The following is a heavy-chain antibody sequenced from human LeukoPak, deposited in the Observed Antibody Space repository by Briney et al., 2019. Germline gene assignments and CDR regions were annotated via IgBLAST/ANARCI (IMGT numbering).Heavy chain of an antibody. J-gene: IGHJ5*02. V-gene: IGHV3-66*02. D-gene: IGHD3-10*01. Sequence: PGGSLRLSCAASGFTVSSNYMSWVRQAPGKGLEWVSVIYSGGSTYYADSVKGRLTISRDNSKNTLYLQMNSLRAEDTAVYYCARDRVDGSGRAFDPWGQGTLVTVSS. CDR3: ARDRVDGSGRAFDP. CDR1: GFTVSSNY. CDR2: IYSGGST.